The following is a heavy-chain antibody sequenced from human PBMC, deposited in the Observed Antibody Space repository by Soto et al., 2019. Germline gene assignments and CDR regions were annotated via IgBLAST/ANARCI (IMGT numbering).Heavy chain of an antibody. V-gene: IGHV4-4*02. Sequence: PSETLSLTCAVSGASIGTNNWWSWVRQPPGKGLEWIGEVYHSGTTNCNPSLKSRVTISIDKSKNQFSLTLTSMTAADTALYYCAVPGRGDFDYWGQGTLVTVS. CDR3: AVPGRGDFDY. D-gene: IGHD5-12*01. CDR2: VYHSGTT. CDR1: GASIGTNNW. J-gene: IGHJ4*02.